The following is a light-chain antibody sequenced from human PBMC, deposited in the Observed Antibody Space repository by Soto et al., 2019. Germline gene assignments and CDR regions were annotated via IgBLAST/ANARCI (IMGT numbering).Light chain of an antibody. V-gene: IGKV1-13*02. CDR2: DAS. CDR3: QQFNSYPLT. Sequence: AIQLTQSPSSLSASVGDRVTITCRASQGISSALAWYHQKPGKAPKLLIYDASSLEGGVPSRFSGSGTGTDFTLTISGLQPEDFETYYCQQFNSYPLTFGGGTKVEIK. CDR1: QGISSA. J-gene: IGKJ4*01.